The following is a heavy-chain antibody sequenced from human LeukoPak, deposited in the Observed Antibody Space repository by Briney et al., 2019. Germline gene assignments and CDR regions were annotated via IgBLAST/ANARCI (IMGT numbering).Heavy chain of an antibody. CDR3: ARRKGGATILYYFHY. D-gene: IGHD1-26*01. J-gene: IGHJ4*02. V-gene: IGHV3-48*02. Sequence: GGSLKLSCAASGYTFSGYSMNWVRQAPGKGLEWVSYISSSSSTIYYADSVKGRFTISRDNAKNSLYLQMNSLRDEDTAVYYCARRKGGATILYYFHYWGQGTLVTVSS. CDR1: GYTFSGYS. CDR2: ISSSSSTI.